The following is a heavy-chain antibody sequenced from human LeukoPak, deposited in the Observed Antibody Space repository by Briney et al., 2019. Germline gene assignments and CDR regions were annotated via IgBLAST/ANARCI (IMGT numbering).Heavy chain of an antibody. CDR1: GGSISNYY. CDR3: ARLGHDAFDI. Sequence: PSETLSLTCAASGGSISNYYWSWIRQPPGKGLEWIGYIYYSGSTNYNPSLKSRVTISVDTSKIQFSVKPSSVTAADTAVYYCARLGHDAFDIWGQGTMVTVSS. CDR2: IYYSGST. V-gene: IGHV4-59*01. J-gene: IGHJ3*02.